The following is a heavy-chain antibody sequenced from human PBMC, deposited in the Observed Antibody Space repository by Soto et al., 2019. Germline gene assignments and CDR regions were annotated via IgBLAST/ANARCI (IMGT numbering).Heavy chain of an antibody. V-gene: IGHV3-30-3*01. D-gene: IGHD6-19*01. CDR1: GFTVRSYA. J-gene: IGHJ4*02. Sequence: QVQLVESGGGVVQPSRSLSLSCAGYGFTVRSYAMHWVRQAPGTGLEWVAVISYHGSNKYYADSVKGRFTISRDNSKNTLYLPMNSLRAEDTAVYYCARDGGWYSFDYWGQGTLVTVSS. CDR3: ARDGGWYSFDY. CDR2: ISYHGSNK.